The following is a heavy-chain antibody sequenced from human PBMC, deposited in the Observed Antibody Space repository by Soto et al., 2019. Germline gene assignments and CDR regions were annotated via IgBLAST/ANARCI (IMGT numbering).Heavy chain of an antibody. CDR3: ARGPLCSGGSCYSIRWFDP. CDR2: INHSGST. J-gene: IGHJ5*02. V-gene: IGHV4-34*01. D-gene: IGHD2-15*01. Sequence: SETLSLTCAVYGGSFSGYYWSWIRQPPGKWLEWIGEINHSGSTNYNPSLKSRVTISVDTSKNQFSLKLSSVTAADTAVYYCARGPLCSGGSCYSIRWFDPWGQGXLVTVSS. CDR1: GGSFSGYY.